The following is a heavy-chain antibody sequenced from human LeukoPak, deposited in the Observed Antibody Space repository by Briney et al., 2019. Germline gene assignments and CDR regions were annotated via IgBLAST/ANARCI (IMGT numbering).Heavy chain of an antibody. CDR3: AGLSIVGASDGNFDY. D-gene: IGHD1-26*01. CDR1: GGSFSGYY. CDR2: INHSGST. V-gene: IGHV4-34*01. J-gene: IGHJ4*02. Sequence: SETLSLTCAVYGGSFSGYYWSWIRQPPGKGLEWIGEINHSGSTNYDPSLKSRVTISVDTSKNQFSLKLSSVTAADTAVYHCAGLSIVGASDGNFDYWGQGTLVTVSS.